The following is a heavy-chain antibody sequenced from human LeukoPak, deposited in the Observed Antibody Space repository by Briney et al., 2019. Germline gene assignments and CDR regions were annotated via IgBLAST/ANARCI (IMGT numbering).Heavy chain of an antibody. J-gene: IGHJ6*03. CDR2: ISGSGGST. V-gene: IGHV3-23*01. Sequence: GGSLRLSCAASGFTFSSYAMSWVRQAPGKGLEWVSAISGSGGSTYYADSVKGRFTISRDNAKNSLYLQMNSLRAEDTAVYYCAREWYYDYAWGSYYYYYYYMDVWGKGTTVTVSS. D-gene: IGHD3-16*01. CDR1: GFTFSSYA. CDR3: AREWYYDYAWGSYYYYYYYMDV.